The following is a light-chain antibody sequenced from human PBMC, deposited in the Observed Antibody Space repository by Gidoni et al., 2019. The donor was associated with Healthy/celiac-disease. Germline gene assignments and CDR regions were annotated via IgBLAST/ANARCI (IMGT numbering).Light chain of an antibody. Sequence: DIVMTQSPATLSVSPGERATLSCRASQSVSSSLAWYQQKPGQAPRLLIYGASTRATGIPARFSGSGSGTEFTLTISSLQSEDFAVYYCQQYNNWPPVTFGQGTRLEIK. CDR3: QQYNNWPPVT. J-gene: IGKJ5*01. V-gene: IGKV3-15*01. CDR2: GAS. CDR1: QSVSSS.